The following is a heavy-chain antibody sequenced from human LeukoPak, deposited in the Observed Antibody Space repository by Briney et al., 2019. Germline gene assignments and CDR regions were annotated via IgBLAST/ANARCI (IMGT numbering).Heavy chain of an antibody. CDR1: GGSISSSNW. V-gene: IGHV4-4*02. CDR3: ARVQVSYYYYGMDV. D-gene: IGHD5-18*01. J-gene: IGHJ6*04. CDR2: IYHSGST. Sequence: SETLSLTCAVSGGSISSSNWWSWVRQPPGKGLEWIGEIYHSGSTNYNPSLKSRVTISVDKSKNQFSLKLSSVTAADTAVYYCARVQVSYYYYGMDVWGIGTTVTVS.